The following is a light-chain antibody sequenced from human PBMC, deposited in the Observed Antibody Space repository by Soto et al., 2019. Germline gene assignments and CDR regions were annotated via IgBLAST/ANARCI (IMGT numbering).Light chain of an antibody. CDR3: QQSYSTPT. CDR1: QSIGTY. Sequence: DIQGTQSPSSLSASVGDRVSITCRASQSIGTYLNWYHQKPGKAPQLLTYGASTLQSGVPSRFSASGSGTHFTLTINSLQPEDFGTYSCQQSYSTPTFGQGTKVDIK. J-gene: IGKJ1*01. V-gene: IGKV1-39*01. CDR2: GAS.